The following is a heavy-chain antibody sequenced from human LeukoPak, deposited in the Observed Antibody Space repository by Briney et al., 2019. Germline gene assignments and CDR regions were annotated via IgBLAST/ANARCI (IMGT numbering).Heavy chain of an antibody. J-gene: IGHJ4*02. Sequence: PGGSLRLSCAASGFTFSSYSMNWVRQAPGKGLEWVSAISGSGGSTYYADSVKGRFTISRDNSKNTLYLQMNSLRAEDTAVYYCAKDVESYSGYCDYWGQGTLVTVSS. D-gene: IGHD5-12*01. V-gene: IGHV3-23*01. CDR2: ISGSGGST. CDR1: GFTFSSYS. CDR3: AKDVESYSGYCDY.